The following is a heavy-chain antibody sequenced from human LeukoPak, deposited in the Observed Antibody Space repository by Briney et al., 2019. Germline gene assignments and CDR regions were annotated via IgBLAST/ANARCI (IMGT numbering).Heavy chain of an antibody. CDR1: GGSISSGGYY. V-gene: IGHV4-31*03. Sequence: PSETLSLTCTVSGGSISSGGYYWSWIRQHPGKGLEWIGYIYYSGSTYHNPSLKSRVTISVDTSKNQFSLKLSSVTAADTAVYYCARESSTSRRVRGFDYWGQGTLVTVSS. CDR2: IYYSGST. D-gene: IGHD2-2*01. CDR3: ARESSTSRRVRGFDY. J-gene: IGHJ4*02.